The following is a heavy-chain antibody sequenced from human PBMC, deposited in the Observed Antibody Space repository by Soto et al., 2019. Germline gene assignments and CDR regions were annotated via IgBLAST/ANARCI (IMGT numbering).Heavy chain of an antibody. CDR2: IDPGNSYT. Sequence: EVQLVQSGAEVKKPGESLRISCKGSGYTFTTYWITWVRQTPGKGLEWMGRIDPGNSYTSYNPSFQGHVTLSADMSISTAYLQWSGLKASDTAMYYCARNTVLGPMPFDYWGQGTLVTVSA. CDR3: ARNTVLGPMPFDY. CDR1: GYTFTTYW. J-gene: IGHJ4*02. V-gene: IGHV5-10-1*03. D-gene: IGHD4-17*01.